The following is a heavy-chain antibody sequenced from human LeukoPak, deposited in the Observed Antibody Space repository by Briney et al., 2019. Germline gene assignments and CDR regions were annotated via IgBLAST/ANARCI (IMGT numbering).Heavy chain of an antibody. Sequence: SETLSLTCAVYGGSLSGYYWSWIRQPPGKGLEWIGEINHSGSTNYNPSLKSRVTISVDTSKNQFSLKLSSVTAADTAVYYCARGGDIVGVPAINRNGWFDPWGQGTLVTVSS. V-gene: IGHV4-34*01. CDR2: INHSGST. CDR3: ARGGDIVGVPAINRNGWFDP. J-gene: IGHJ5*02. D-gene: IGHD2-2*01. CDR1: GGSLSGYY.